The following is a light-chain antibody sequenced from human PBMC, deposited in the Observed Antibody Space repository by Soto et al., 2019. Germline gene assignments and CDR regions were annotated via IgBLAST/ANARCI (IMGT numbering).Light chain of an antibody. CDR3: QHYRTS. Sequence: EIVLTQSPGTLSLSPGERATLSCRASQGVSSSYLAWYQQKPGQPPRLLIYGPSSRATGMPDRFSGSGSGTDFTLTITRLEPEDFAVYYCQHYRTSFGGGTKVEIK. J-gene: IGKJ4*01. CDR1: QGVSSSY. CDR2: GPS. V-gene: IGKV3-20*01.